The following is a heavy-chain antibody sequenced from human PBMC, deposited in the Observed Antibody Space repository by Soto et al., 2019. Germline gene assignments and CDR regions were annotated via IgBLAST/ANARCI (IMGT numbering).Heavy chain of an antibody. CDR1: GYTFINYY. CDR2: INATDGNT. D-gene: IGHD2-15*01. CDR3: ARADCSGGSCYCDY. Sequence: ASVKVSCKASGYTFINYYIHWVRQAPGQGLEWMAMINATDGNTNYSQKFQGRLTFTRDTSTSTAYMELSSLRSEDTAVYYCARADCSGGSCYCDYWGQGTLVTVSS. V-gene: IGHV1-46*01. J-gene: IGHJ4*02.